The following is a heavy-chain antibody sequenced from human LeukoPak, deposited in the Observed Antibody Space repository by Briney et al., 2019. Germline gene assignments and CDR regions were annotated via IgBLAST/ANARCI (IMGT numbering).Heavy chain of an antibody. CDR1: GGSISSSSYY. J-gene: IGHJ4*02. Sequence: SETLSLTCTVSGGSISSSSYYWGWIRQPPGKGLEWIGSNYYSGSTYYNPSLKSRVTISVDTSKNQFSLKLSSVTAADTAVYYCARAIRGAHDYWGQGTLVTVSS. CDR2: NYYSGST. CDR3: ARAIRGAHDY. V-gene: IGHV4-39*01. D-gene: IGHD5-24*01.